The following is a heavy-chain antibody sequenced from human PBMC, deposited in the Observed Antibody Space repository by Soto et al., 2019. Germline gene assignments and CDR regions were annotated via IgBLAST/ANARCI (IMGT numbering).Heavy chain of an antibody. J-gene: IGHJ6*02. CDR1: GFTFSSYW. Sequence: PGGSLRLSCAASGFTFSSYWMSWVRQAPGKGLEWVANIKQDGSEKYYVDSVKGRFTISRDNAKNSLYLQMNSLRAEDTAVYCCARDGTYYDFWSGYWAPLYGMDVWGQGTTVTVSS. CDR3: ARDGTYYDFWSGYWAPLYGMDV. CDR2: IKQDGSEK. D-gene: IGHD3-3*01. V-gene: IGHV3-7*03.